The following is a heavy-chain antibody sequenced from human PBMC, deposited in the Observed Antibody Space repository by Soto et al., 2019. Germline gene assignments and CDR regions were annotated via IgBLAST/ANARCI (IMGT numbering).Heavy chain of an antibody. J-gene: IGHJ3*02. D-gene: IGHD2-2*02. CDR3: KEDIVLVPAAIDAFDI. V-gene: IGHV3-23*01. CDR1: GFTFRNYA. Sequence: GGSLRLSCVGSGFTFRNYAMTWGRQAPGKGLEWVSIISGNSDTTHYADSVKGRFTISRDNSKNTLYLQMNSLRAEDTAVYYCKEDIVLVPAAIDAFDIWGQGTMVTVSS. CDR2: ISGNSDTT.